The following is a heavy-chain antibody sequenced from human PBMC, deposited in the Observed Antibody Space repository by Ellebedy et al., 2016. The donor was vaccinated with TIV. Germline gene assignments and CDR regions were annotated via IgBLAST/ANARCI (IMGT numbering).Heavy chain of an antibody. CDR3: ARGARAMVRGAPPGY. CDR2: INPNSGGT. J-gene: IGHJ4*02. CDR1: GYTFTGYY. V-gene: IGHV1-2*02. D-gene: IGHD3-10*01. Sequence: AASVKVSCKASGYTFTGYYMHWVRQAPGQGLEWMGWINPNSGGTNYAQKFQGRVTMTRDTSISTAYMELSRLRSDDTAVYYCARGARAMVRGAPPGYWGQGTLVTVSS.